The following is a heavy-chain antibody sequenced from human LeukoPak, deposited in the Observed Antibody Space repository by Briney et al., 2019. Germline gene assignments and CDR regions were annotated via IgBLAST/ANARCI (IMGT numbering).Heavy chain of an antibody. CDR2: ISGSGGST. V-gene: IGHV3-23*01. J-gene: IGHJ4*02. CDR1: GISLSNYG. D-gene: IGHD3-22*01. CDR3: AKRGVVIRVILVGFHKEAYYFDS. Sequence: TGGSLRLSCAVPGISLSNYGMSWVRQAPGKGLERVAGISGSGGSTNYADSVKGRFTISRDNPKNTLYLQMNRLRAEDTAVYFCAKRGVVIRVILVGFHKEAYYFDSWGQGALVTVSS.